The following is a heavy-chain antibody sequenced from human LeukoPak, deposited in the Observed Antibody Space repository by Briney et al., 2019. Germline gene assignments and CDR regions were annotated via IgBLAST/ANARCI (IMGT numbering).Heavy chain of an antibody. CDR2: ISAYNGNT. D-gene: IGHD3-22*01. CDR1: GYTFTSYG. J-gene: IGHJ4*02. CDR3: ARDRGYYYDSSGDY. Sequence: GASVKVSCKASGYTFTSYGISWVRQAPGQGLEWMGWISAYNGNTNYAQKFQGGVTMTRDTSISTAYMELSRLRSDDTAVYYCARDRGYYYDSSGDYWGQGTLVTVSS. V-gene: IGHV1-18*01.